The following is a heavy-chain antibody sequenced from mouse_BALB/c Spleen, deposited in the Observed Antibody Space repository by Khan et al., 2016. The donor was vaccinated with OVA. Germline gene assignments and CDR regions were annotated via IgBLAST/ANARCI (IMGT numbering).Heavy chain of an antibody. CDR2: INPDNDGT. CDR3: ASESSHWDFSFAY. CDR1: GYTFTNYV. D-gene: IGHD4-1*01. V-gene: IGHV1S136*01. J-gene: IGHJ3*01. Sequence: VQLKQSGPELVKPGASVKMSCKASGYTFTNYVIHWVMQKPGQGLEWIGYINPDNDGTRFNENFKGKATLTSDKSSSTAYMELSSLTSDDSAVYYCASESSHWDFSFAYWGQGTLVTVSA.